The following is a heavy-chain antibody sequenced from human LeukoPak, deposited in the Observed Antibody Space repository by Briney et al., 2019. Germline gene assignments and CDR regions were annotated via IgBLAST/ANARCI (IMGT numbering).Heavy chain of an antibody. CDR3: ASGLDYGGNSGAYYFDY. CDR2: INSDGSST. D-gene: IGHD4-23*01. V-gene: IGHV3-74*01. J-gene: IGHJ4*02. Sequence: GGSLRLSCAASGFTFSSYWMHWVRQAPGKGLVWVSRINSDGSSTSYADSVKGRFTISRGNAKNTLYLQMNSLRAEDTAVYYCASGLDYGGNSGAYYFDYWGQGTLVTVSS. CDR1: GFTFSSYW.